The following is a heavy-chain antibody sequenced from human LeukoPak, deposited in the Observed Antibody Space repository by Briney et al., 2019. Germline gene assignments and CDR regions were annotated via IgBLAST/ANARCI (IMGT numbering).Heavy chain of an antibody. V-gene: IGHV3-53*01. D-gene: IGHD4-23*01. J-gene: IGHJ4*02. CDR1: GFTVSGNY. CDR2: IYSGGTT. CDR3: ARRAGGYSHPYDY. Sequence: GGSLRLSCTVSGFTVSGNYMSWVRQAPGKGLEWVSLIYSGGTTYYADSVKGRFTISRDNSKNTLYPQMNSLRAEDTAVYYCARRAGGYSHPYDYWGQGILVTVSS.